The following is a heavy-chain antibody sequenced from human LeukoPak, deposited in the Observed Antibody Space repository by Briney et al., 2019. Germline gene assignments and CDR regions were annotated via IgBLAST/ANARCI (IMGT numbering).Heavy chain of an antibody. CDR1: GFTFSSYW. V-gene: IGHV3-7*01. J-gene: IGHJ3*02. D-gene: IGHD3-22*01. CDR2: IKQDGSEK. CDR3: ARGGRYYYDSSGYYDAFDI. Sequence: GGSLRLSCAASGFTFSSYWMSWVRQAPGKGLEWVANIKQDGSEKYYVDSVKGRFTISRDNAKNSLYLQMNSLRAEDTAVYYCARGGRYYYDSSGYYDAFDIWGQGTMVTVSS.